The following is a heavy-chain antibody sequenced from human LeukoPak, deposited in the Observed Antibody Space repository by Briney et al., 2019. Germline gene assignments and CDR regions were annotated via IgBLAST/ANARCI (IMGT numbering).Heavy chain of an antibody. CDR1: GGSISSGGYY. V-gene: IGHV4-31*03. J-gene: IGHJ4*02. CDR3: ARDNYYDSSGYYYFDY. Sequence: SETLSLTCTVSGGSISSGGYYCSWIRQHPGKGLEWIGYIYYSGSTYYNPSLKSRVTISVDTSKNQFSLKLSSVTAADTAVYYCARDNYYDSSGYYYFDYWGQGTLVTVSS. D-gene: IGHD3-22*01. CDR2: IYYSGST.